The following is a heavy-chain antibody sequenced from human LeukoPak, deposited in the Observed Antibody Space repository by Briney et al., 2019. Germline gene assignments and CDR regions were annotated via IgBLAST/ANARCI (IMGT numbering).Heavy chain of an antibody. CDR2: IYYSGST. D-gene: IGHD6-13*01. Sequence: PSETLSLTCTVSGGSISSSSYYWGWIRQPPGKGLEWIGSIYYSGSTYYNPSLKSRVTISVDTSKNQFSLKLSSVTAADTAVYYCARVMAAALGVYGMDVWGQGTTVTVSS. V-gene: IGHV4-39*07. J-gene: IGHJ6*02. CDR3: ARVMAAALGVYGMDV. CDR1: GGSISSSSYY.